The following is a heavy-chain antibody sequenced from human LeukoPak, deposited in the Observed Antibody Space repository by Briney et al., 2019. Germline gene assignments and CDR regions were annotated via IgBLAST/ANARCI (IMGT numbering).Heavy chain of an antibody. V-gene: IGHV1-8*01. CDR2: MNPKSGNT. Sequence: GASVKVSCKTSGYTFTSFDISWVRQATGQGLEWMGWMNPKSGNTGYAQKFQGRVTMTRNISISTAYMELTSLRSEDTALYYCARGKFFYYYMDFWGKGTTVTISS. CDR3: ARGKFFYYYMDF. CDR1: GYTFTSFD. J-gene: IGHJ6*03.